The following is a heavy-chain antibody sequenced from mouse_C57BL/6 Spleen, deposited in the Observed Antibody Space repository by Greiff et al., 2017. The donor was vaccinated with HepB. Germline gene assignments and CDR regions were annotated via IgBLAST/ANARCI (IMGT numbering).Heavy chain of an antibody. J-gene: IGHJ1*03. CDR3: TRYYGSSDRYFDV. CDR2: IDPENGDT. V-gene: IGHV14-4*01. D-gene: IGHD1-1*01. Sequence: EVQLQQSGAELVRPGASVKLSCTASGFNIKDDYMHWVKQRPEQGLEWIGWIDPENGDTEYASKFQGKATITADTSSNTAYLQLSSMTSEETAVYYCTRYYGSSDRYFDVWGTGTTVTVAS. CDR1: GFNIKDDY.